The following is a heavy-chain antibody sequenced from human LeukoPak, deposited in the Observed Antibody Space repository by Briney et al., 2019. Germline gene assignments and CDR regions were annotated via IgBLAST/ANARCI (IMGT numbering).Heavy chain of an antibody. Sequence: PGRSLRLSCAASGFTFSSYGMHWVRQAPGKGLEWVAVISYDGSNKYYADSVKGRFTISRDNSKNTLYLQMNSLRAEDTAVYYCAKSKPAYYYYGMDVWGQGTTVTASS. J-gene: IGHJ6*02. CDR1: GFTFSSYG. V-gene: IGHV3-30*18. CDR2: ISYDGSNK. D-gene: IGHD2-2*01. CDR3: AKSKPAYYYYGMDV.